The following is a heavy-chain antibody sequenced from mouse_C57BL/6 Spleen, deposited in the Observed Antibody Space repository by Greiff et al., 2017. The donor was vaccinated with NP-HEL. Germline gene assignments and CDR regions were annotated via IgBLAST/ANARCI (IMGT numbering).Heavy chain of an antibody. Sequence: VQLQQSGPELVKPGASVKISCKASGYAFSSSWMNWVKQRPGKGLEWIGRIYPGDGDTNYNGKFKGKATLTADKSSSTAYMQLSSLPSEDSAVYFCARDDGYYYFDYWGQGTTLTVSS. D-gene: IGHD2-3*01. CDR3: ARDDGYYYFDY. V-gene: IGHV1-82*01. J-gene: IGHJ2*01. CDR1: GYAFSSSW. CDR2: IYPGDGDT.